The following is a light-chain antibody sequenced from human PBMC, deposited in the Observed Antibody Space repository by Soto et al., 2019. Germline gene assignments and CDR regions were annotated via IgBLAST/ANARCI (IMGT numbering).Light chain of an antibody. J-gene: IGKJ1*01. Sequence: EIVMTQSPATLSVSPGERATLSCRASQSVSSNLAWYQQKPGQVPRLLIYGASTRATGIPARFSGSGSGTEFTLTISSLQSEEFAVYYCQQYNNWWTFGQGTKVEIK. V-gene: IGKV3-15*01. CDR3: QQYNNWWT. CDR2: GAS. CDR1: QSVSSN.